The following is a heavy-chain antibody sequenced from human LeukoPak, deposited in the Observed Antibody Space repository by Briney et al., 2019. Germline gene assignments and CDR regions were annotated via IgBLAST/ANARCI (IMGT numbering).Heavy chain of an antibody. CDR1: GYSFSTYW. CDR3: ARLEQGDFWSGYYFFDY. Sequence: GESLKISCKASGYSFSTYWIGWVRQMPGKGLEWMGIIYPGDSDTRYSPSFQGQVTVSADKSITTAFLQWSSLKASDTAMYYCARLEQGDFWSGYYFFDYWGQGTLVTVSS. D-gene: IGHD3-3*01. CDR2: IYPGDSDT. V-gene: IGHV5-51*01. J-gene: IGHJ4*02.